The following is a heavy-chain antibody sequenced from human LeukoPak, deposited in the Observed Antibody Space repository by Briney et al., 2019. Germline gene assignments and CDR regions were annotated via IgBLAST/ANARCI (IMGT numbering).Heavy chain of an antibody. V-gene: IGHV3-30*04. CDR3: ATSTRGYTYTLDY. CDR2: ISSDGTNQ. D-gene: IGHD5-12*01. CDR1: QFTLSYYA. Sequence: GGSLRLSCAASQFTLSYYAMHWVRQAPGKGLEWVALISSDGTNQYYAHSVKGRFTVSRDSRKNTLYLQMDSLKPEDTAVYYCATSTRGYTYTLDYWGQGTVVTLSS. J-gene: IGHJ4*02.